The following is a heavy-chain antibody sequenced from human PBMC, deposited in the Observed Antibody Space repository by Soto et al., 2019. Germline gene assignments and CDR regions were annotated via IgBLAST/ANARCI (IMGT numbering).Heavy chain of an antibody. CDR3: ARAGSYCSGGSCSFAY. CDR1: GYTFSGHF. Sequence: ASVKVSCKTSGYTFSGHFLQWVRQAPGAGPEWMGWINPNTGNTKYGQKFEGRVTMTRDMSSSTAYMELTRLTVDDTAVYFCARAGSYCSGGSCSFAYWGQGSLVTVSS. V-gene: IGHV1-2*02. CDR2: INPNTGNT. J-gene: IGHJ4*02. D-gene: IGHD2-15*01.